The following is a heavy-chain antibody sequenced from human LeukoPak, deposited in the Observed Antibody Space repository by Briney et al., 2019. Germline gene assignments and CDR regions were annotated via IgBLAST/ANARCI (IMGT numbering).Heavy chain of an antibody. CDR1: GPTFSDAW. CDR3: THDYDFYGEFDY. V-gene: IGHV3-15*01. D-gene: IGHD2/OR15-2a*01. CDR2: IKSKRGGGTT. Sequence: GGSLRLSCAVSGPTFSDAWMSWGGQAPGKGLEWVGRIKSKRGGGTTDYAAPVKGRFTISRDDSKNTVYLQMSSLKTEDTAVYYSTHDYDFYGEFDYWGQGTLVTVSS. J-gene: IGHJ4*02.